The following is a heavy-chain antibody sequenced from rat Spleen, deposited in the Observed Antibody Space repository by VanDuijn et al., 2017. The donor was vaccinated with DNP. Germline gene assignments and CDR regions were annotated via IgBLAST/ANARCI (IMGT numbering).Heavy chain of an antibody. J-gene: IGHJ3*01. CDR2: ISHVGGNT. D-gene: IGHD1-11*01. CDR1: GFTFTDYY. V-gene: IGHV5-22*01. CDR3: ARQELRRTYWFAY. Sequence: EVQLVESGGGLVQPGRSLKLSCAASGFTFTDYYMAWVRQAPKKGLEWVASISHVGGNTYYGDSVKGRFTVSRDDSRSTLYLQMNSLRSEDTATYYCARQELRRTYWFAYWGQGTLVTVSS.